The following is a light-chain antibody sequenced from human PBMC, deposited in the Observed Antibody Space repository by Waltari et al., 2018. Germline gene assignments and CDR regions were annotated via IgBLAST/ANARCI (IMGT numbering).Light chain of an antibody. Sequence: ETLMTQSPATLSLSPGNRATPSCRASQRMGLNLAWYLQRPGQPPRLLIYGTYTRATGVPATFSGSGSGTEFTLTISSLQSEDFGTYYCQQYDDWPHSFGPGTKVDIK. V-gene: IGKV3-15*01. CDR3: QQYDDWPHS. J-gene: IGKJ3*01. CDR2: GTY. CDR1: QRMGLN.